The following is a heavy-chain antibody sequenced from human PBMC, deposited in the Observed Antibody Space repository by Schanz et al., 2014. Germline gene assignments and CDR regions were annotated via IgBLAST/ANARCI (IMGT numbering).Heavy chain of an antibody. CDR1: GFIFNDYY. CDR2: IKQDGSAK. J-gene: IGHJ5*02. V-gene: IGHV3-7*01. CDR3: AKVVASGPTTGPFDP. D-gene: IGHD1-26*01. Sequence: VQLVESGGGLVKPGGSLRLSCAASGFIFNDYYMNWIRQAPGKGLEWVANIKQDGSAKNYVDSVKGRFTISRDNPKNSLCLQMNSLRAEDTALYYCAKVVASGPTTGPFDPWGQGTLVTVSS.